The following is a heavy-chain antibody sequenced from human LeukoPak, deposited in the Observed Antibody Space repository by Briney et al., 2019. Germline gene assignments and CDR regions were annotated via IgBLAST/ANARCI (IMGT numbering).Heavy chain of an antibody. CDR1: GFTFSSYA. J-gene: IGHJ4*02. CDR2: ISGSGGST. CDR3: AKDRRGDGNSKGFDY. Sequence: GGSLRLSCAASGFTFSSYAMSWVRQAPGKGLEWVSAISGSGGSTYYADSVKGRFTISRDNSKNTLYLQMNSLRAEDTAVYYCAKDRRGDGNSKGFDYWGQGTLVTVSS. D-gene: IGHD5-24*01. V-gene: IGHV3-23*01.